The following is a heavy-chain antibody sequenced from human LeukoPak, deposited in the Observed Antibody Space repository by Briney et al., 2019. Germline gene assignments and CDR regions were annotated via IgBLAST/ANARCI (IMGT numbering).Heavy chain of an antibody. J-gene: IGHJ4*02. CDR1: GGSISSSSYY. CDR3: ARHGWGWELLGGYFDY. CDR2: IYYSGST. Sequence: SETLSLTCTVSGGSISSSSYYWGWIRQPPGKGLEWIGSIYYSGSTYYSPSLKSRVTISVDTSKNQFSLKLSSVTAADTAVYYCARHGWGWELLGGYFDYWGQGTLVTVSS. D-gene: IGHD1-26*01. V-gene: IGHV4-39*01.